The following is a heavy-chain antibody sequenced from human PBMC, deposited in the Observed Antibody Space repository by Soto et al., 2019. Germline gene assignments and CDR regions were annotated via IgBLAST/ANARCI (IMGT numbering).Heavy chain of an antibody. CDR2: INHSGST. V-gene: IGHV4-34*01. CDR1: GGSFSGYY. Sequence: QVQLQQWGAGLLKPSETLSLTCAVYGGSFSGYYWSWIRQPPGKGLEWIGEINHSGSTNYNPSLKSRVTISVDTSKNQFALKLSSVTAADTAVYYWARGGLGSGVTGVNFDYSGQGTLVTVSS. D-gene: IGHD3-10*01. CDR3: ARGGLGSGVTGVNFDY. J-gene: IGHJ4*02.